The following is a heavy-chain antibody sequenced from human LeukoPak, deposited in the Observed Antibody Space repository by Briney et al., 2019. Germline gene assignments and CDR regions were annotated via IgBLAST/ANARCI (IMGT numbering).Heavy chain of an antibody. CDR3: AKLNPWNYYDRRGYGYYFDY. Sequence: PGGSLRLSCAAPGFTFSDFGMHWVRQAPGKGLEWVAVISDDGNNKYYADSLKGRFTISRDNSKNTLYLQMNSLRAEDTAVYYCAKLNPWNYYDRRGYGYYFDYWGQGTLVTVSS. V-gene: IGHV3-30*18. CDR2: ISDDGNNK. CDR1: GFTFSDFG. J-gene: IGHJ4*02. D-gene: IGHD3-22*01.